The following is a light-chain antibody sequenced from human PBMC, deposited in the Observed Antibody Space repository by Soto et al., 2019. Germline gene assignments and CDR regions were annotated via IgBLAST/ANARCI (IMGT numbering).Light chain of an antibody. V-gene: IGKV2-30*02. CDR2: KVS. J-gene: IGKJ1*01. Sequence: DVVMTQSPLSLPVTLGQPASISCRSSQSLVHSDGNTYLNWFQQRPGQSPRRLIYKVSNRDSGVQEDFRGRGSGTDFPLKTSRLEPEDFGVYYCVQTIHWPWTFGQGTKVEIK. CDR3: VQTIHWPWT. CDR1: QSLVHSDGNTY.